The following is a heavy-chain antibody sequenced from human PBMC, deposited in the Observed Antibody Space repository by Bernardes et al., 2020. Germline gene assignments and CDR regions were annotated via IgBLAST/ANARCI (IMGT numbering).Heavy chain of an antibody. Sequence: GGSLRLSCAASGFTFSSYAMSWVRQAPGKGLEWVSAISGSGGSTYYADSVKGRFTISRDNSKNTLYLQMNSLRAEDTAVYYCAYYQEWYSKRPWGDVWGKGTTVTVSS. CDR2: ISGSGGST. J-gene: IGHJ6*04. V-gene: IGHV3-23*01. CDR1: GFTFSSYA. D-gene: IGHD1-26*01. CDR3: AYYQEWYSKRPWGDV.